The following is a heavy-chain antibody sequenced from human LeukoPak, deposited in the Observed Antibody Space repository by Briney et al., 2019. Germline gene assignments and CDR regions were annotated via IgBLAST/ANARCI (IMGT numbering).Heavy chain of an antibody. D-gene: IGHD6-19*01. CDR1: GFTFSSYS. J-gene: IGHJ4*02. V-gene: IGHV3-21*03. CDR2: ISSSSSYI. CDR3: AKRSAESSGYFDY. Sequence: GGSLRLSCAASGFTFSSYSMNWVRQAPGKGLEWVSSISSSSSYIYYADSVKGRFTISRDNSKNTLYLQMNSLRAEDTAVYYCAKRSAESSGYFDYWGQGTLVTVSS.